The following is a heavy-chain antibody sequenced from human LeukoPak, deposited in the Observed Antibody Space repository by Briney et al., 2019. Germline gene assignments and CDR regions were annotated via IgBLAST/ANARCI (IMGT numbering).Heavy chain of an antibody. CDR2: IYYSGST. CDR3: ARSPFGKRWLHPFDY. Sequence: SETLSLTCTVSGGSISSSSYYWGWIRQPPGKGLEWIGSIYYSGSTYYNPSLKSRVTISVDTSKNQFSLKLSSVTAADTAVYYCARSPFGKRWLHPFDYWGQGTLVTVSS. V-gene: IGHV4-39*07. D-gene: IGHD5-24*01. CDR1: GGSISSSSYY. J-gene: IGHJ4*02.